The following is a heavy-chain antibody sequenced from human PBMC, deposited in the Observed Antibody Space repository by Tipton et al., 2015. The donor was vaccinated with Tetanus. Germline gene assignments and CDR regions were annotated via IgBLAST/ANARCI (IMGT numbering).Heavy chain of an antibody. V-gene: IGHV4-31*11. CDR2: IYYSGST. D-gene: IGHD2-15*01. CDR3: ASPGYCSGGSCYEHHAFDI. CDR1: GGSFSGYY. Sequence: TLSLTCAVYGGSFSGYYWSWIRQHPGKGLEWIGYIYYSGSTYYNPSLKSRVTISVDTSKNQFSLKLSSVTAADTAVYYCASPGYCSGGSCYEHHAFDIWGQGTMVTVSS. J-gene: IGHJ3*02.